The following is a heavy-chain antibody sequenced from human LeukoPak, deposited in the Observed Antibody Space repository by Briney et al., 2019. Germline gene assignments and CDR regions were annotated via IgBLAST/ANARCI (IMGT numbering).Heavy chain of an antibody. J-gene: IGHJ4*02. D-gene: IGHD5-18*01. CDR1: GFTFSGCG. CDR3: AKDPYSYGSYFDY. V-gene: IGHV3-30*02. CDR2: IWYDGRDK. Sequence: GGSLRLSCAASGFTFSGCGMHWVRQAPGKGLEWVAFIWYDGRDKYYADSVKGQFTISRDNSKNTLYLQMNSLRAEDTAVYYCAKDPYSYGSYFDYWGQGTLVTISS.